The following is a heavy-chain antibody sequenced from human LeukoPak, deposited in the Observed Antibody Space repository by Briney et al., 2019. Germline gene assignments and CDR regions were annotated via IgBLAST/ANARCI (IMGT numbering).Heavy chain of an antibody. D-gene: IGHD5-24*01. CDR1: GFTFSDYW. CDR2: LNSDASST. CDR3: ARDLRGRDGYNGLYYYYGMDV. Sequence: GGSLRLSCAASGFTFSDYWMHWVRLAPGKGLEWVSRLNSDASSTDYADSVRGRFTISRDNAKNTLYLQMNSLRAEDTAVYYCARDLRGRDGYNGLYYYYGMDVWGQGTTVTVSS. J-gene: IGHJ6*02. V-gene: IGHV3-74*01.